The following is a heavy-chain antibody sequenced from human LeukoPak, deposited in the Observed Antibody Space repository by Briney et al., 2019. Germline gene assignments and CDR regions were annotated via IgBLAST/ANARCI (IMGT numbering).Heavy chain of an antibody. V-gene: IGHV1-69*04. J-gene: IGHJ6*02. CDR1: GGTFSSYA. D-gene: IGHD1-14*01. CDR2: IIPIFGIA. Sequence: SVKVSCKASGGTFSSYAISWVRQAPGQGLEWMGRIIPIFGIANYAQKFQGRVTITADKSTSTAYMELSSLRSEDTAVYYCARDETNHHYYGMDVWGQGTTVTVSS. CDR3: ARDETNHHYYGMDV.